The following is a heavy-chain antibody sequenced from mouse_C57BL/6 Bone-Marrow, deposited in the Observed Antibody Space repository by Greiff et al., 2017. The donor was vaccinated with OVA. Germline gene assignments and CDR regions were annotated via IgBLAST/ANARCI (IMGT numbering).Heavy chain of an antibody. V-gene: IGHV14-4*01. Sequence: VQLQQSGAELVRPGASVKLSCTASGFNIKDDYMHWVKQRPEQGLEWIGWIDPENGDTESASKFQGKATITADTSSNTAYLQLSSRTSEDTAVYYCTSLIYDGYCIAYWGQGTLVTVSA. J-gene: IGHJ3*01. CDR3: TSLIYDGYCIAY. CDR1: GFNIKDDY. CDR2: IDPENGDT. D-gene: IGHD2-3*01.